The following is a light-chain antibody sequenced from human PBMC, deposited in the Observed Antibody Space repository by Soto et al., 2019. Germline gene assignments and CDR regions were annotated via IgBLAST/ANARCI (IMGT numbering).Light chain of an antibody. CDR2: GAS. CDR3: QQYGSSPVT. V-gene: IGKV3-20*01. Sequence: EIALTQSPGTLSLSPGERATLSCRASQSLSSTYLAWYQQKPGQAPRLLIYGASSRATGIPDRFSGSGSGTDFTLTISRLEPEDFAVYYCQQYGSSPVTFGGGTRVEIK. CDR1: QSLSSTY. J-gene: IGKJ4*01.